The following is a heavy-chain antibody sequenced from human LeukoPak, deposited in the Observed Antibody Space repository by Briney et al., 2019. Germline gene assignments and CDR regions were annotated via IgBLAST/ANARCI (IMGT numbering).Heavy chain of an antibody. CDR1: GGSIGSGSYY. CDR3: AASHSSSWPFDY. D-gene: IGHD6-13*01. CDR2: IYTSGSI. V-gene: IGHV4-61*02. J-gene: IGHJ4*02. Sequence: SQTLSLTCTVSGGSIGSGSYYWSWIRQPAGKALEWIGRIYTSGSINYNPSLKSRVTISVDTSKNQFSLKLSSVTAADTAVYYCAASHSSSWPFDYWDQGTLVTVSS.